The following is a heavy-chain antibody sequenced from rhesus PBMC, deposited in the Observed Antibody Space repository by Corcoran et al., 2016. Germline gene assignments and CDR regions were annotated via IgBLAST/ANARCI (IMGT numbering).Heavy chain of an antibody. CDR2: FSGSRGTT. CDR3: TRHEVGTYGSSYGLDS. V-gene: IGHV4-99*01. D-gene: IGHD4-29*01. Sequence: QVQLQESGPGLVKPSETLSLTCAVSGYSITLGYYWGWIRQPPGKGLEYIGYFSGSRGTTYYNPSLKSRVTISKDTSKNQFSLTLSSVTAADTAVYYCTRHEVGTYGSSYGLDSWGQGVVVTVSS. CDR1: GYSITLGYY. J-gene: IGHJ6*01.